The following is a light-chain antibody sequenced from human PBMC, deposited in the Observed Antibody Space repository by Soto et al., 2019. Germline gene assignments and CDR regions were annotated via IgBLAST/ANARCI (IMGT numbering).Light chain of an antibody. CDR3: QKFSSYPLT. J-gene: IGKJ4*01. CDR2: DES. CDR1: QTVRNNY. V-gene: IGKV3-20*01. Sequence: EIVSTGCAPTLYLSSEKSGRASWRASQTVRNNYLAWYQQKPGQAPRLLIYDESSRSTGIPDRFSGGGSGTDFTLTISRLEPEDFAVYYFQKFSSYPLTXGGGTKVDIK.